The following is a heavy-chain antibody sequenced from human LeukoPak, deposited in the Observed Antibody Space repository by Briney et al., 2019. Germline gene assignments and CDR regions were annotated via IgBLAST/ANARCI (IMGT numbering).Heavy chain of an antibody. J-gene: IGHJ4*02. CDR1: GASTTSYY. Sequence: WGTLSLTCSVSGASTTSYYWNWIRQAPGKGLEWIGYIYSDGTTSYSPSLRSRVTISIDTSRNQFSLKLSSVTAADAAVYYCARDTRSYDTSGYYYFDYWGQGALVTVSS. CDR2: IYSDGTT. CDR3: ARDTRSYDTSGYYYFDY. V-gene: IGHV4-59*01. D-gene: IGHD3-22*01.